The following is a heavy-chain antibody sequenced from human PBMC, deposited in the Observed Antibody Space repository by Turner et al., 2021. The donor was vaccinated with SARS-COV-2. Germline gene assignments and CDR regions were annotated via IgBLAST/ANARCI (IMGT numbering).Heavy chain of an antibody. CDR3: ARHSPELRGDYFDY. V-gene: IGHV4-39*01. CDR1: GGSISSSSYY. Sequence: QLQLQDSGPGLVKPSETLPLTCTGSGGSISSSSYYWGWNRQPPGKGLERIGTIFYSGSTYYHPSLKSRVTIAVDTSKNQFSLKLSAVTAADTAVYYCARHSPELRGDYFDYWGQGTLVTVSS. CDR2: IFYSGST. D-gene: IGHD1-26*01. J-gene: IGHJ4*02.